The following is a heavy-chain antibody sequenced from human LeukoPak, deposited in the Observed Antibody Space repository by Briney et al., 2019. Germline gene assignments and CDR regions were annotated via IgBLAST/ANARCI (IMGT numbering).Heavy chain of an antibody. CDR1: GFTVSSNY. CDR2: MFSGGNT. CDR3: ARGRDSSTFFDY. J-gene: IGHJ4*02. D-gene: IGHD6-13*01. Sequence: GGSLRLSCAASGFTVSSNYMAWVRQAPEKGLEWLSIMFSGGNTYYADSVEGRFTISRDNFRNMLYLQMSSLRAEDTALYYCARGRDSSTFFDYWGQGTLVTVSS. V-gene: IGHV3-53*01.